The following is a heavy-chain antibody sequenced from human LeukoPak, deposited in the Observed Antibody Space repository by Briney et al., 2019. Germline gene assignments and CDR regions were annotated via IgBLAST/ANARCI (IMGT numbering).Heavy chain of an antibody. D-gene: IGHD2-21*01. CDR3: AREGRSILWYGGLSDAFDI. V-gene: IGHV3-21*01. CDR1: GFTFSSYE. J-gene: IGHJ3*02. Sequence: GGSLRLSCAASGFTFSSYEMNWVRQAPGKGLEWVSSISSSSSYIYYADSVKGRFTISRDNAKNSLYLQMNSLRAEDTAVYYCAREGRSILWYGGLSDAFDIWGQGTMVTVSS. CDR2: ISSSSSYI.